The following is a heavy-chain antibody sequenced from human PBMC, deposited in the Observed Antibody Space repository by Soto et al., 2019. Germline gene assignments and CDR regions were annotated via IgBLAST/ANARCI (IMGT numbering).Heavy chain of an antibody. D-gene: IGHD5-12*01. CDR3: AKDLRGMATSRPDY. V-gene: IGHV3-30*18. CDR1: GFTFSSFG. Sequence: QVQLVESGGGVVQPGTSLRLSCAASGFTFSSFGIHWVRQAPGKGLEWVAVISYDGIDKNYGDSVKGRFTISRENSKNMVYLQMNSLRIEDTAVYHCAKDLRGMATSRPDYWGQGVLVAVSS. CDR2: ISYDGIDK. J-gene: IGHJ4*02.